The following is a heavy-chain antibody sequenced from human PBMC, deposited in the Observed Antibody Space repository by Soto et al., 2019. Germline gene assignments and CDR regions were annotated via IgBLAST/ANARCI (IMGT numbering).Heavy chain of an antibody. V-gene: IGHV3-30*18. Sequence: WGSLLLSCAASVFTFSIYGMHWVRQAPGKGLDPPAAISYDGSNKYYADSVKGRFTISRDNSKNTLYLQMNSLRAEETAVYYCAKEDYGSGSYYGDAYSYYYGMDVWGQGTTVTVSS. D-gene: IGHD3-10*01. CDR3: AKEDYGSGSYYGDAYSYYYGMDV. CDR2: ISYDGSNK. CDR1: VFTFSIYG. J-gene: IGHJ6*01.